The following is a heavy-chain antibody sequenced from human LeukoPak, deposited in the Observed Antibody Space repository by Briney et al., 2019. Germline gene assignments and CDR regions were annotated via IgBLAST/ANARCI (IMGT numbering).Heavy chain of an antibody. Sequence: ASVKVSCKASGYTFTSYDINWVRQATGQGLEWMGWMNPNSGNTGYAQKFQGRVTITRNTSISTAYMELSSLRSEDTAAYYCASSVTKNAFDIWGQGTMVTVSS. V-gene: IGHV1-8*03. CDR2: MNPNSGNT. J-gene: IGHJ3*02. D-gene: IGHD4-17*01. CDR3: ASSVTKNAFDI. CDR1: GYTFTSYD.